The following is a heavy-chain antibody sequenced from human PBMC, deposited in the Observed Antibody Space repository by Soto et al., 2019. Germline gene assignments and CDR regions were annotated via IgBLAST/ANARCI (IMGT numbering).Heavy chain of an antibody. CDR3: ARDWGGAEWLSH. Sequence: QVQLVESGGGVVQPGRSLRLSCAASGFTFSSYAMHWVRQAPGKGLEWVAVISYDGSNKYYADSVKGRFTISRDNSKNTLYPQMNSLRAEDTAVYYCARDWGGAEWLSHWGQGTLVTVCS. D-gene: IGHD3-3*01. CDR1: GFTFSSYA. V-gene: IGHV3-30-3*01. CDR2: ISYDGSNK. J-gene: IGHJ4*02.